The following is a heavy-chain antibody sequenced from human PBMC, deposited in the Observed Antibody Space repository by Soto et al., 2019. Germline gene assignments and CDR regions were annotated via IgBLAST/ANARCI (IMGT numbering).Heavy chain of an antibody. D-gene: IGHD3-9*01. CDR3: AREGYDILTGYPNNWFDP. V-gene: IGHV1-18*01. CDR1: GYTFTSYG. Sequence: QVQLVQSGAEVKKPGASVKVSCKASGYTFTSYGISWVRQAPGQGLEWMGWINAYNGNTNYVQKLQGRVTMTTDTSTSTAYMELRSLRSDDTAVYYCAREGYDILTGYPNNWFDPWGQGILVTVSS. J-gene: IGHJ5*02. CDR2: INAYNGNT.